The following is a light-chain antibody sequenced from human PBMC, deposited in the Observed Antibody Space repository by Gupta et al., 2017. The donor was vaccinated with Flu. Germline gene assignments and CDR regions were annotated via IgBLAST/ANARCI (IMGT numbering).Light chain of an antibody. CDR3: QAWNSGTLV. CDR1: KLGNKF. V-gene: IGLV3-1*01. CDR2: QDK. Sequence: SYELTQPPSVSVSPGQTASIACSGEKLGNKFAFWYQQKPGQSPLLVIYQDKKRPSGIPDRFSGSNSGSTATLTMSGTQATDEDDYYCQAWNSGTLVFGGGTKLTVL. J-gene: IGLJ2*01.